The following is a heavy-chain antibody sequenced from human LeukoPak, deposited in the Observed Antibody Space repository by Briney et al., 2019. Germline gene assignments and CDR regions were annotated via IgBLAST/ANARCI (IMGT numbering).Heavy chain of an antibody. D-gene: IGHD6-6*01. CDR1: GGTFSSYA. J-gene: IGHJ4*02. CDR3: ARVTPSSSWWEVDY. V-gene: IGHV1-69*01. CDR2: IIPIFGTA. Sequence: ASVKVSCKASGGTFSSYAISWVRQASGQGLEWMGGIIPIFGTANYAQKFQGRVTITADESTSTAYMELSSLRSEDTAVYYCARVTPSSSWWEVDYWGQGTLVTVSS.